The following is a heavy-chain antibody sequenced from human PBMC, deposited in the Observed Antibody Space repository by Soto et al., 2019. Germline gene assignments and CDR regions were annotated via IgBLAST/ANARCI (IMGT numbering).Heavy chain of an antibody. CDR1: GFTFSSYA. Sequence: GGSLRLSCAASGFTFSSYAMSWVRQAPGKGLEWVSAISGSGGSTYYADSVKGRFTISRDNSKNTLYLQMNSLRAEDTAVYYCAKSQVGYCSGTSCSFDYWGQGTLVTVS. CDR2: ISGSGGST. CDR3: AKSQVGYCSGTSCSFDY. D-gene: IGHD2-2*01. J-gene: IGHJ4*02. V-gene: IGHV3-23*01.